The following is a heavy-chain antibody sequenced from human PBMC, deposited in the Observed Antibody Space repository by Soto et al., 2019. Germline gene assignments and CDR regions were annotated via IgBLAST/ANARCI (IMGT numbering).Heavy chain of an antibody. V-gene: IGHV3-7*03. D-gene: IGHD1-7*01. CDR1: GFTLSMYS. CDR3: AKDHFWNYAVSMDV. J-gene: IGHJ6*02. CDR2: IPQEGSDG. Sequence: PGGSLRLSCEVSGFTLSMYSMTWVRQAPGKGLEWVAKIPQEGSDGHYVDSVKGRFTISRDNAKNSVYLQMNSLRAEDTAVYYCAKDHFWNYAVSMDVWGQGTTVTVSS.